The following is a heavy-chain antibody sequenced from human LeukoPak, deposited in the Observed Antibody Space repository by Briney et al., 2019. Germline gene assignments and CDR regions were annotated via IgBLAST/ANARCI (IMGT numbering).Heavy chain of an antibody. CDR1: GFTFSNAW. V-gene: IGHV3-15*01. J-gene: IGHJ4*02. CDR3: TLPWGSGSYYDY. D-gene: IGHD3-10*01. Sequence: GGSLRLSCAASGFTFSNAWLNWVRQAPGKGLEWVGHIKSKTDGGTTDYAAPVKGRFTVSRDDSKNTLFLQMNSLKTEDTAVYYCTLPWGSGSYYDYWGQGTLVTVSS. CDR2: IKSKTDGGTT.